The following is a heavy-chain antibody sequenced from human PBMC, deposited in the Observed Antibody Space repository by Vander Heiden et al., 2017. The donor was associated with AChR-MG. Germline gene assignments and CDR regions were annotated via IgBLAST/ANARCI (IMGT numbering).Heavy chain of an antibody. Sequence: QVQLVESGGGVVQPGTSLRLPCAASGFTFRCYPLPWVRQAPGKGLEWVAVISYDGSNKYYADSVKGRFTISRDNSKNTLYLQMNSLIAEDTAVYYCANHGDYTNYWGQGTLVTVSS. CDR2: ISYDGSNK. V-gene: IGHV3-30-3*01. CDR3: ANHGDYTNY. J-gene: IGHJ4*02. D-gene: IGHD4-17*01. CDR1: GFTFRCYP.